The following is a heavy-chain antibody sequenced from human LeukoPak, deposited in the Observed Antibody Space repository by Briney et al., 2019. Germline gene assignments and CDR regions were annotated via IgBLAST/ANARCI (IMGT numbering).Heavy chain of an antibody. V-gene: IGHV1-69*13. J-gene: IGHJ3*02. Sequence: SMKVSCKASGGTFSSYAISWVRQAPGQGLEWMGGIIPIFGTANYAQKFQGRVTITADESTSTAYMELSSLRSEDTAVYYCARVSNQYYYDSSGSHAFDIWGQGTMVTVSS. CDR1: GGTFSSYA. CDR2: IIPIFGTA. D-gene: IGHD3-22*01. CDR3: ARVSNQYYYDSSGSHAFDI.